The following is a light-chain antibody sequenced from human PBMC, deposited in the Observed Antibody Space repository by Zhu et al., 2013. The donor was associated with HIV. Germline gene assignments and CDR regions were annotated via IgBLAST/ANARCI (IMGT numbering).Light chain of an antibody. CDR1: QSLLHSDGYNY. CDR2: LGS. V-gene: IGKV2-28*01. J-gene: IGKJ2*01. CDR3: MQALQTPPT. Sequence: VMTQSPLALPVTPGEPASISCRSSQSLLHSDGYNYLDWYLQKPGQSPQLLIYLGSNRASGVPDRFSGSGSGTDFTLKISRVEAEDVGVYYCMQALQTPPTFGQGTKLEIK.